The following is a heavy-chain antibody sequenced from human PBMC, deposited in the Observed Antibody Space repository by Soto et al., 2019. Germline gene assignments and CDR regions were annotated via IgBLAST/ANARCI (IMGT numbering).Heavy chain of an antibody. D-gene: IGHD6-19*01. CDR3: ARAMRWSRGWYISGGNRRGYYGMDV. V-gene: IGHV1-46*01. CDR2: INPSGGST. Sequence: ASVKVSCKASGYTFTSYYMHWVRQAPGQGLEWMGIINPSGGSTSYAQKFQGRDTMTRDTSTSKVYMELSSLRAEDTAVYYCARAMRWSRGWYISGGNRRGYYGMDVWGQGTTVTVSS. J-gene: IGHJ6*02. CDR1: GYTFTSYY.